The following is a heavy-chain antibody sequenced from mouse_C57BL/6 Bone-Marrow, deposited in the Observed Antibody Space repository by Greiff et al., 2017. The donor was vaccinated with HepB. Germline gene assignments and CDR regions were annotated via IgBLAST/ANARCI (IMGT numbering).Heavy chain of an antibody. CDR1: GYTFTDYE. CDR2: IDPETGGT. V-gene: IGHV1-15*01. D-gene: IGHD2-5*01. CDR3: TRSYSNCDAMDY. J-gene: IGHJ4*01. Sequence: VQLQQSGAELVRPGASVTLSCKASGYTFTDYEMHWVKQTPVHGLEWIGAIDPETGGTAYHQKFKGKAILTADKSSSTAYMELRSLTSEDSAVYYCTRSYSNCDAMDYWGQGTSVTVSS.